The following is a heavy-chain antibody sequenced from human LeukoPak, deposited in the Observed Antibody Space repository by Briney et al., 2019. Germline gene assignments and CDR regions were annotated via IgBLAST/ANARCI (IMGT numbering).Heavy chain of an antibody. CDR1: GFTFSSYY. D-gene: IGHD2-2*03. V-gene: IGHV3-74*01. J-gene: IGHJ5*02. Sequence: PGGSLRVSCAASGFTFSSYYMHWVRQALGKGLVWVSRIKSDGSVTGYADSVKGRFTISRDNAKNTVYLQMNSLRAEDTAVYYCARDWIDRGTFDPWGQGTLVTVSS. CDR2: IKSDGSVT. CDR3: ARDWIDRGTFDP.